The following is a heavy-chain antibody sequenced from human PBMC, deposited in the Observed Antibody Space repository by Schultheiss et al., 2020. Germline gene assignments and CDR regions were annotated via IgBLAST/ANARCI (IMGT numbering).Heavy chain of an antibody. CDR2: IYHSGST. CDR3: ARLDNFWSGYYSAPPGAFDI. CDR1: GGSISSYY. J-gene: IGHJ3*02. Sequence: SQTLSLTCTVSGGSISSYYWSWIRQPPGKGLEWIGTIYHSGSTYYNPSLKSRVTMSVDTSKNQFSLNLSSVTAADTAVYYCARLDNFWSGYYSAPPGAFDIWGRGTVVTVAS. V-gene: IGHV4-59*04. D-gene: IGHD3-3*01.